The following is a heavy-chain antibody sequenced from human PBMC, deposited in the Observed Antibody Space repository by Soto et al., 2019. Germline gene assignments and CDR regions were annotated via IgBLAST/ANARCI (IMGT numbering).Heavy chain of an antibody. J-gene: IGHJ4*02. CDR1: GFSLSTSGEG. CDR3: AHTGNYELRPDY. CDR2: IHWDDDK. V-gene: IGHV2-5*02. D-gene: IGHD1-1*01. Sequence: QITLKESGPTLVKRTQTLTLTCTFSGFSLSTSGEGVGWIRQPPGQALEWLALIHWDDDKRYSPSLKSRLTVTKDTSKNQVVLTMTNMGPVDTATYYCAHTGNYELRPDYWGQGTLVTVSS.